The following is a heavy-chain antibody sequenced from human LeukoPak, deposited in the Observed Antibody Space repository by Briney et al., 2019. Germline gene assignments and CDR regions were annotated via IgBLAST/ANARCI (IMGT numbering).Heavy chain of an antibody. D-gene: IGHD3-16*01. CDR3: ARGGSRLTTAGDLDY. CDR1: GGSISSSRYY. V-gene: IGHV4-39*01. Sequence: SETLSLTCTVSGGSISSSRYYWGWIRQPPGKGLEWIGSIYYSGSTYYNPSLKSRVTISVDTSRNQLSLELSSVTAADTAVYYCARGGSRLTTAGDLDYWGQGTLVTVSS. J-gene: IGHJ4*02. CDR2: IYYSGST.